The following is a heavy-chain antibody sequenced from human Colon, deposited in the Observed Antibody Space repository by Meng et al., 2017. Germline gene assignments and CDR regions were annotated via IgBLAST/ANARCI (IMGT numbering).Heavy chain of an antibody. CDR1: VYTFTSYG. Sequence: ASVKVSCQASVYTFTSYGISWVRQAPGQGLEWMGWISAFNGNTNYAQKLQGRVTMTTDPSTSTAYMELRSLRSDDTAVYYCARVGLGSYYYYAMDGWGHGTMVTVSS. D-gene: IGHD3-16*01. J-gene: IGHJ6*02. CDR3: ARVGLGSYYYYAMDG. CDR2: ISAFNGNT. V-gene: IGHV1-18*01.